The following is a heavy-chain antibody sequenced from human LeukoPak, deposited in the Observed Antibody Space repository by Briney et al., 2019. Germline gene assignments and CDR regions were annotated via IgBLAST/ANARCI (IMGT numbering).Heavy chain of an antibody. V-gene: IGHV3-74*01. D-gene: IGHD5/OR15-5a*01. CDR1: GFTFSSYW. J-gene: IGHJ3*02. CDR2: IKTDGSST. Sequence: PGGSLRLSCAASGFTFSSYWMHWVRQAPGKGLVWVSRIKTDGSSTDYADSVKGRFTISRDNAKNTMYLQMNSLRAEDTAVYYCPRGVSGTGPDIWGLGTMVTVSS. CDR3: PRGVSGTGPDI.